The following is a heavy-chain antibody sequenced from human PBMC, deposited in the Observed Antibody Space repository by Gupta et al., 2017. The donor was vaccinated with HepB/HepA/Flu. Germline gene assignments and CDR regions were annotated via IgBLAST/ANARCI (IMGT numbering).Heavy chain of an antibody. Sequence: EVQLVASGGGLVKPGGSLRLSCAASGFTFSNASLSWVRQPPGQGLDWVGRIKSKTDGVTIDYSAPVKGRFTISRDDSKNTLYLQMNSLKTEDTAVYYCTTELYYDILTGYYLGYGMDVWGQGTTVTVSS. CDR3: TTELYYDILTGYYLGYGMDV. V-gene: IGHV3-15*01. CDR2: IKSKTDGVTI. J-gene: IGHJ6*02. D-gene: IGHD3-9*01. CDR1: GFTFSNAS.